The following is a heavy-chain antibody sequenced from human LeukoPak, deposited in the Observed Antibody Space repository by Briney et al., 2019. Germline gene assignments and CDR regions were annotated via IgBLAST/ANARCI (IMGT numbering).Heavy chain of an antibody. CDR3: ARDQGTLSEYSVSYFPLDY. V-gene: IGHV1-69*05. Sequence: SVKVSCKASGGTFSSYAISWVRQAPGQGLEWMGRIIPIFGTANYAQKFQGRVTITTDESTSTAYMELSSLRSEDTSEYYCARDQGTLSEYSVSYFPLDYSGQGTVVTVSS. CDR2: IIPIFGTA. J-gene: IGHJ4*02. D-gene: IGHD1-26*01. CDR1: GGTFSSYA.